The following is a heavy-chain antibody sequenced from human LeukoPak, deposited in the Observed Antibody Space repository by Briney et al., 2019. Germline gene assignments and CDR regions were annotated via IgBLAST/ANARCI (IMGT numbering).Heavy chain of an antibody. J-gene: IGHJ4*02. V-gene: IGHV4-59*01. CDR3: ERSGPTLAVAGTGYFDY. D-gene: IGHD6-19*01. Sequence: SETLSLTCTVSGGSISSYYWSWIRQPPGKGLEWIGYIYYSGSTNYNPSLKSRVTISVDTSKNQFSLKLSSVTAADTAVYYCERSGPTLAVAGTGYFDYWGQGTLVTVSS. CDR2: IYYSGST. CDR1: GGSISSYY.